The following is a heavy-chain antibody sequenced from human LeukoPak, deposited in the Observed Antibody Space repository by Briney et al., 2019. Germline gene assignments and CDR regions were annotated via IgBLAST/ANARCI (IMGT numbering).Heavy chain of an antibody. CDR1: GGSISSYY. CDR3: ARDGMTNPWYFDH. Sequence: SETLSLTCTVSGGSISSYYWSWVRQPPGKGLEWIGYIYYSGSTNYNPSLKSRVTISVDTSKNQFSLKLSSVTAAETAVYYCARDGMTNPWYFDHWGRGTLVTVSS. J-gene: IGHJ2*01. D-gene: IGHD4-11*01. V-gene: IGHV4-59*01. CDR2: IYYSGST.